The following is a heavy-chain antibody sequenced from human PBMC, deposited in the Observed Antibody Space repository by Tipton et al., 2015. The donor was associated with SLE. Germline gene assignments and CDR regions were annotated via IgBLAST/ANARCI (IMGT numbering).Heavy chain of an antibody. J-gene: IGHJ4*02. CDR2: IYYSGST. Sequence: TLSLTCTVSAVSLSSHFWSWIRQSPGKRLEWIAYIYYSGSTEYNPSLKSRVTISVDTSKNQFSLKLRSVTAADTAVYYCARVREYGGYGHPFDDRGQGTLVTVTT. CDR3: ARVREYGGYGHPFDD. D-gene: IGHD4/OR15-4a*01. CDR1: AVSLSSHF. V-gene: IGHV4-59*11.